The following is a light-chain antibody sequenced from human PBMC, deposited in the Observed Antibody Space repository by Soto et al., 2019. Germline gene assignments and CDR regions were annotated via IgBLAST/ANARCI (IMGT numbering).Light chain of an antibody. J-gene: IGKJ5*01. CDR1: QTISNT. Sequence: DLQMTQSPSSLSASVGDRVTITCRASQTISNTLNWYQQRPGKPPNLLIYASSSLQSGVPPWFSCGGSWTEFTLTISSLQPDDFATYYGQQTYSTPITFGQGSRLEIK. CDR3: QQTYSTPIT. CDR2: ASS. V-gene: IGKV1-39*01.